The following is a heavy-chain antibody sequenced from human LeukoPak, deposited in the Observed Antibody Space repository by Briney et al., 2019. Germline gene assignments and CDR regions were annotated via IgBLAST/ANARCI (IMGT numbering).Heavy chain of an antibody. D-gene: IGHD6-19*01. CDR2: ISSNSGSI. CDR3: AKDNRRHYTSGPNPDSLH. J-gene: IGHJ4*02. V-gene: IGHV3-9*01. Sequence: GGSLRLSCAGSGFIFNNYAMHWVRQHPGKGLEWVSGISSNSGSIDYADSVKGRFTISRDNAKNSLYLQMNSLRVEDTAFYYCAKDNRRHYTSGPNPDSLHWGQGALVTVSS. CDR1: GFIFNNYA.